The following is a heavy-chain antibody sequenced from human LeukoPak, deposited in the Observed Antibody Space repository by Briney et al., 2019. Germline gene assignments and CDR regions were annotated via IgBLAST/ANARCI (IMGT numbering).Heavy chain of an antibody. CDR1: GGSISNGGYY. J-gene: IGHJ4*02. D-gene: IGHD3-9*01. V-gene: IGHV4-31*03. Sequence: PSQTLSLTCTVSGGSISNGGYYWSWIRQHPGKGLEWIGYIYYSGSTYYNPSLKSRVTISVDTSKSQFSLKLSSVTAADTAVYYCARGRYFDWSYYFDYWGQGTLVTVSS. CDR2: IYYSGST. CDR3: ARGRYFDWSYYFDY.